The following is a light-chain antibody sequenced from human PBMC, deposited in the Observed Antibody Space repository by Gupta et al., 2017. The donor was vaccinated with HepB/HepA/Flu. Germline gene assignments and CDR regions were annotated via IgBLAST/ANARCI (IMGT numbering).Light chain of an antibody. V-gene: IGKV3-15*01. CDR1: QSVSTN. CDR3: QQDNHWRT. CDR2: HAS. Sequence: EIVMTQSPVTLSVSPGERATLSCRDSQSVSTNLAWYQQKPGQTPRLVIYHASTTATGIPARFSGTGSVKEFTLTSSRPQSEDSAVYYVQQDNHWRTFGQGTKVEIK. J-gene: IGKJ1*01.